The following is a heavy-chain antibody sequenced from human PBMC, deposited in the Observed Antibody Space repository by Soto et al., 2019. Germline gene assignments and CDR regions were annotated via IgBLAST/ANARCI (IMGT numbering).Heavy chain of an antibody. CDR1: GFTFSGSA. Sequence: EVQLVESGGGLVQPGGSLKLSCAASGFTFSGSAMHWVRQASGKGLGGVGRIRSKANSYATAYAASVKGRFTISRDDSKNTAYLQMNSLKTEDTAVYYCTRLGSYDVWGQGTTVTVSS. CDR3: TRLGSYDV. V-gene: IGHV3-73*01. J-gene: IGHJ6*02. D-gene: IGHD1-26*01. CDR2: IRSKANSYAT.